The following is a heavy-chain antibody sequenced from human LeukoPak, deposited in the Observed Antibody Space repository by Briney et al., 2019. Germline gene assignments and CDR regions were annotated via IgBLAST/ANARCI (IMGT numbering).Heavy chain of an antibody. V-gene: IGHV1-18*01. Sequence: ASVKVSCEASGYAFPSFGISWVRQAPGQGLEWMGWISAYNGNTNYAQNLQGRVAMTTDTSTSTAYMELRSLRSDDTAVYYCVRNAGCSGGSCFFDYWGQGTLVTVSS. CDR3: VRNAGCSGGSCFFDY. CDR1: GYAFPSFG. D-gene: IGHD2-15*01. J-gene: IGHJ4*02. CDR2: ISAYNGNT.